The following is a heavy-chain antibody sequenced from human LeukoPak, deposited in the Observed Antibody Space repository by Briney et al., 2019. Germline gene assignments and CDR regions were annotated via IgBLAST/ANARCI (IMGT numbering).Heavy chain of an antibody. CDR3: ARGTSGYDGNWYAFDI. CDR2: INHSGST. V-gene: IGHV4-34*01. CDR1: GGSFSGYY. J-gene: IGHJ3*02. D-gene: IGHD3-22*01. Sequence: PSETLSLTCAVYGGSFSGYYWSWIRQPPGKGLEWIGEINHSGSTNYNPSLKSRVTISVDTSKNQFSLKLSSVTAADTAVYYCARGTSGYDGNWYAFDIWGQGTMVTVSS.